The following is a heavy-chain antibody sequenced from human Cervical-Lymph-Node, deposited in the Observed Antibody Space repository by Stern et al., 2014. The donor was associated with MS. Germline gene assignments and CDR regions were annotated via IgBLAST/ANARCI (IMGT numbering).Heavy chain of an antibody. V-gene: IGHV5-51*03. Sequence: EVQLEESGAEVRKPGESLKISCQGSGYSFTNYWIGWVRQMPGKGLEWMGIIYPDDSDTRYSPSFQGRVTFSADKSISTAFLQWNSLKASDTAVYYCARLDLTPNNDYYWFDPWGQGTLVTVSS. CDR3: ARLDLTPNNDYYWFDP. CDR2: IYPDDSDT. CDR1: GYSFTNYW. J-gene: IGHJ5*02. D-gene: IGHD3-10*01.